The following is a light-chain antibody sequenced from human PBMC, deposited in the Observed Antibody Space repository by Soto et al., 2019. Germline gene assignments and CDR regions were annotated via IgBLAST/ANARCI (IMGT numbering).Light chain of an antibody. CDR2: GAS. Sequence: EIVLTQSPGTLSLSPGERATLSCRASQSVSSSYLAWYQQKPGQAPRLLIYGASSRATGIPDRFSGSGSGTDFTLTISRLEAEDFAVYYCQQYGSSPAITFGQGTRLELK. CDR1: QSVSSSY. CDR3: QQYGSSPAIT. V-gene: IGKV3-20*01. J-gene: IGKJ5*01.